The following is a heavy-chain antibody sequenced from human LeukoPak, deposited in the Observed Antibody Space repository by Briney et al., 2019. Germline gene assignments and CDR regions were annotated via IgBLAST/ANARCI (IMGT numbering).Heavy chain of an antibody. V-gene: IGHV3-7*01. Sequence: PGGSLRLSCEVSGFTFSRYWMSWVRQAPGKGLEWVANIKEDGSQKYYVDSVKGRFSISRDNAKNSLYLQMNSLRVEDTAVYYCAGSEVTRGGWDYWGQGSLVTVSS. J-gene: IGHJ4*02. D-gene: IGHD2-21*02. CDR1: GFTFSRYW. CDR2: IKEDGSQK. CDR3: AGSEVTRGGWDY.